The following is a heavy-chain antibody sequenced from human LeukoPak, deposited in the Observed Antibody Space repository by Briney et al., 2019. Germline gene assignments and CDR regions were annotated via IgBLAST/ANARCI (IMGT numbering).Heavy chain of an antibody. D-gene: IGHD2-21*01. J-gene: IGHJ3*01. Sequence: GGSLRLSCAASGFTFSSYGMHWVRQAPGKGLDWVALISHGAINKFYSDSVKGRFTVSRDDSKDTLYLHLNTLRPEDTALYYCARRPRAYALDLWGQGTMVNVSS. V-gene: IGHV3-30*03. CDR3: ARRPRAYALDL. CDR1: GFTFSSYG. CDR2: ISHGAINK.